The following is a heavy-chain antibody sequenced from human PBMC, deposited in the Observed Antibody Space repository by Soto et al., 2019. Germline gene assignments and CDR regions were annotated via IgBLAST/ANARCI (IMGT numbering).Heavy chain of an antibody. J-gene: IGHJ5*02. D-gene: IGHD6-6*01. CDR1: GYSFTSYW. CDR3: AFSGSSPREGWFDP. Sequence: DSLTISLKGSGYSFTSYWIGLVRQMPGKGLEWMGRIDPSDSYTNYSPSFQGHVTISADKSISTAYLQWSSLKASDTAMYYCAFSGSSPREGWFDPWGQGTLVTVSS. V-gene: IGHV5-10-1*01. CDR2: IDPSDSYT.